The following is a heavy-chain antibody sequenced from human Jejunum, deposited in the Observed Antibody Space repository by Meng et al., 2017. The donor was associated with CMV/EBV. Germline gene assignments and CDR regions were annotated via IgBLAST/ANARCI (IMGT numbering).Heavy chain of an antibody. CDR1: GGYFKGYY. CDR3: ARGNQLVSDS. CDR2: INQSGGT. V-gene: IGHV4-34*01. Sequence: AVDGGYFKGYYWTWSRQPPGKGLEWIGEINQSGGTDYNPSLKNLVTTSVDTSKNQFSLKLSSVTAADTAVYYCARGNQLVSDSWGKGTLVTVSS. J-gene: IGHJ4*02. D-gene: IGHD1-1*01.